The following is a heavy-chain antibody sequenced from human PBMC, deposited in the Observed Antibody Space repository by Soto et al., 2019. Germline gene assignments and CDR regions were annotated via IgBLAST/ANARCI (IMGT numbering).Heavy chain of an antibody. Sequence: QVQLQESGPGLVQPSQTLSLTCTVSGDSISSGDYYWSWVRQSPGKGLEWIGCIYYSGTTYYNPSLEPRLSMSVDTSKNQFSLRLSSVTAADTAMYFCARDFKRYSSSPGALEYWGQGTLVTVSS. D-gene: IGHD6-6*01. CDR3: ARDFKRYSSSPGALEY. CDR2: IYYSGTT. CDR1: GDSISSGDYY. V-gene: IGHV4-30-4*01. J-gene: IGHJ4*02.